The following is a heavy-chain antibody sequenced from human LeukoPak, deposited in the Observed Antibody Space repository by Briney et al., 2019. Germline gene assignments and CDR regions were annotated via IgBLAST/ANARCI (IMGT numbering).Heavy chain of an antibody. J-gene: IGHJ4*02. CDR3: AKGYSYAFDY. CDR2: IRKDGSIK. Sequence: PGGSLRLSCVASGFIFSNSVMHWVRQAPGKGLEWVAFIRKDGSIKYYADSVRGRFTFSRDNSKNTVYLQMSSLGAGDTAVYYCAKGYSYAFDYWGQGTLVTVSS. D-gene: IGHD3-16*01. CDR1: GFIFSNSV. V-gene: IGHV3-30*02.